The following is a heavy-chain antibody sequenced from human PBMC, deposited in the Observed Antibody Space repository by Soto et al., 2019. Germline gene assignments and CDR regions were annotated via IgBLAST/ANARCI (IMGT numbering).Heavy chain of an antibody. J-gene: IGHJ4*02. CDR3: AKDAHSMTTVTSGGFLFDY. V-gene: IGHV3-23*01. D-gene: IGHD4-17*01. CDR2: IYGIGGTT. Sequence: GGSLRLSCAASGFTFSSYAMTWVRQAPGKGLEWVSTIYGIGGTTYYADSVKGRFTISRDNSKNTLYLQMTSLRADDTVVYYCAKDAHSMTTVTSGGFLFDYWGQGTPVTVSS. CDR1: GFTFSSYA.